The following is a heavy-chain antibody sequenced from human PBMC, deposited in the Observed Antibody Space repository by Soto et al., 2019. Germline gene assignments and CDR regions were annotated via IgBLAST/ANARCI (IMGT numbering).Heavy chain of an antibody. CDR2: MNPNSGNT. CDR3: ARAQKDIVLMVYAYGDY. Sequence: QVQLVQSGAEVKKPGASVKVSCKASGYTFTSYDINWVRQATGQGLEWMGWMNPNSGNTGYAQKFQGRVTMTRNTSTSTAYMELSSLRSDDTAVYYCARAQKDIVLMVYAYGDYWGQGTLVTVSS. V-gene: IGHV1-8*01. J-gene: IGHJ4*02. CDR1: GYTFTSYD. D-gene: IGHD2-8*01.